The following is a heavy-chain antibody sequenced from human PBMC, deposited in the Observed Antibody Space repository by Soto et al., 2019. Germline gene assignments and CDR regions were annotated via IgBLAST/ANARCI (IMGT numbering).Heavy chain of an antibody. CDR3: ASHSSSYYYYGMDV. CDR2: IDPSDSYT. Sequence: GEPLKISCKGSGYSFTSYWISWVRQMPGKGLEWMGRIDPSDSYTNYSPSFQGHVTISADKSISTAYLQWSSLKASDTAMYYCASHSSSYYYYGMDVWGQGTTVTVSS. J-gene: IGHJ6*02. V-gene: IGHV5-10-1*01. CDR1: GYSFTSYW. D-gene: IGHD6-6*01.